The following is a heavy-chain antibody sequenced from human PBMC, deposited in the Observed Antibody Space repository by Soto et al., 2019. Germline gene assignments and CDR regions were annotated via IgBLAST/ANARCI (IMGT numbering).Heavy chain of an antibody. V-gene: IGHV3-48*01. J-gene: IGHJ5*02. CDR2: ISSSSTI. CDR1: GFTFSIYS. D-gene: IGHD3-9*01. CDR3: AREADILNWFDP. Sequence: PGGSLRLSCAASGFTFSIYSMNWVRQAPGKGLEWVSYISSSSTIYYADTVKGRFTISRDNAKNSLYLQMNSLRAEDTAVYYWAREADILNWFDPWGQGTLVTVSS.